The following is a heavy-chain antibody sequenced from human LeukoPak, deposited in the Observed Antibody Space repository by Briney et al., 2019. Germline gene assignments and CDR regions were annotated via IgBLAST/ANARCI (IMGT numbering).Heavy chain of an antibody. CDR3: ARGHSINWFDP. J-gene: IGHJ5*02. D-gene: IGHD4-11*01. CDR1: GGTFSSYA. V-gene: IGHV1-2*02. Sequence: ASVKVSCKASGGTFSSYAISWVRQAPGQGLEWMGWINPNSGGTNYAQKFQGRVTMTRDTSISTAYMELSRLRSDDTAVYYCARGHSINWFDPWGQGTLVTVSS. CDR2: INPNSGGT.